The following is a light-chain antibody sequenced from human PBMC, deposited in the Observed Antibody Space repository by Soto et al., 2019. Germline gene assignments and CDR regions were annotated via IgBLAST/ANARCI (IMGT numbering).Light chain of an antibody. CDR1: QTTNTW. J-gene: IGKJ2*01. CDR2: DAS. V-gene: IGKV1-5*01. Sequence: GDRVTITCRASQTTNTWLAWYQQKPGTAPKLLIYDASSLEGGVPSRFSANGSGTEFTLTISSLQPDDLATYYCQQYISYPYTFGQGTKVEIK. CDR3: QQYISYPYT.